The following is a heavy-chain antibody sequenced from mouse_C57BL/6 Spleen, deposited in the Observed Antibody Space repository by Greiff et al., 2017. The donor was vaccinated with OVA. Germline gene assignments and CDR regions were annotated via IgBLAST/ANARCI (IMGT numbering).Heavy chain of an antibody. CDR3: ARDDGGAMDY. CDR2: IYYSGTI. J-gene: IGHJ4*01. Sequence: EVQLVESGPGLVKPSQTVFLTCTVTGISITTGNYRWSWIRQFPGNKLEWIGYIYYSGTIPYNPSLTSRTTITRDTHKNQIFLEMNSKAAEDTATYYCARDDGGAMDYWGKGTSVTVSS. V-gene: IGHV3-5*01. CDR1: GISITTGNYR.